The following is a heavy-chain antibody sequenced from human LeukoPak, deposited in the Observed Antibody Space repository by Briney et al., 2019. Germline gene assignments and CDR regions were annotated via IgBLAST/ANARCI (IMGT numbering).Heavy chain of an antibody. Sequence: GASVKVSCKASGYSFTNYGINWVRQAPGQGLEWMGWSSSHNGNTNYAHKLQGRVTMTTDTSTSTAYMELRSLRSDDTAVYYCARGPHFDLSSGYTYYFDFWGQGTLVTVSS. CDR2: SSSHNGNT. V-gene: IGHV1-18*01. CDR3: ARGPHFDLSSGYTYYFDF. J-gene: IGHJ4*02. CDR1: GYSFTNYG. D-gene: IGHD3-3*01.